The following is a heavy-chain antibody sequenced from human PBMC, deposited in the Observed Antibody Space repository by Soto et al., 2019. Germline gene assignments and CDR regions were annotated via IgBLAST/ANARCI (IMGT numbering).Heavy chain of an antibody. V-gene: IGHV4-38-2*02. CDR3: ATLPRLDGMDV. CDR1: GYSISGGHS. Sequence: SETLSLTCTVSGYSISGGHSWGWIRQPPGKGLEWIGSIFHTGSTYYNPSLKSRVTLSVDTSKNQFSLKLSSVTAADTAVYFCATLPRLDGMDVWGRGTTVTVSS. D-gene: IGHD6-25*01. J-gene: IGHJ6*02. CDR2: IFHTGST.